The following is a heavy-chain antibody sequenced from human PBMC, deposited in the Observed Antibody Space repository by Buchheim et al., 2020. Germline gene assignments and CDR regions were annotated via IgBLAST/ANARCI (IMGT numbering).Heavy chain of an antibody. V-gene: IGHV3-30*18. D-gene: IGHD1-1*01. J-gene: IGHJ4*02. CDR2: ISYDGSNK. Sequence: QVQLVESGGGVVQPGRSLRLSCAASGFTFSSYGMHWVRQAPGKGLEWVAVISYDGSNKYYADSVKGRFTISRDNSKNTLSLQMNSLRAEDTAVYYCAKDYELDHFDYWGQGTL. CDR1: GFTFSSYG. CDR3: AKDYELDHFDY.